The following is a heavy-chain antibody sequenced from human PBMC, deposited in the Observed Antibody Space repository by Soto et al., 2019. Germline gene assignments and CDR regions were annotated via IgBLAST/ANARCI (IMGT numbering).Heavy chain of an antibody. Sequence: ASVKVSCKASGYTFTSYYMHWVRQAPGQGLEWMGIINPSGGSTSYAQKFQGRVTMTRDMSTSTVYMELSSLRSEDTAMYYCARPRGSGSYYDRFDPWGQGTLVTVSS. CDR1: GYTFTSYY. CDR3: ARPRGSGSYYDRFDP. CDR2: INPSGGST. J-gene: IGHJ5*02. V-gene: IGHV1-46*01. D-gene: IGHD1-26*01.